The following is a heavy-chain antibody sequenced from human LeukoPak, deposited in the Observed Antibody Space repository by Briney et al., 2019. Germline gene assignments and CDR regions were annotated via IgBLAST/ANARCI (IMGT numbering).Heavy chain of an antibody. Sequence: GGSLRLSCAASGFTFSGYAMSWVRQAPGKGLEWVSAINGSGGSTYYADSVKGRFTISRDNSKNTLYLQMSSLRAEDTAVYYCAKDGYYDFWSGYSPLGYWGQGTLVTVSA. J-gene: IGHJ4*02. CDR1: GFTFSGYA. V-gene: IGHV3-23*01. CDR3: AKDGYYDFWSGYSPLGY. CDR2: INGSGGST. D-gene: IGHD3-3*01.